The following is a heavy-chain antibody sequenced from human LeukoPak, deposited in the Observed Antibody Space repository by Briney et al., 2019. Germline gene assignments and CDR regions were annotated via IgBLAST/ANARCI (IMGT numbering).Heavy chain of an antibody. CDR1: EFTFSSYA. V-gene: IGHV3-23*01. CDR3: AKGNIAARQDIMDV. Sequence: GGSLRLSCAAPEFTFSSYAMGWVRQAPGKGLEWVSLISGSGGSTYYADSVKGRFTISRDNSKNTLYLQMNSLRVEDTAVYYCAKGNIAARQDIMDVWGQGTTVTVSS. D-gene: IGHD6-6*01. J-gene: IGHJ6*02. CDR2: ISGSGGST.